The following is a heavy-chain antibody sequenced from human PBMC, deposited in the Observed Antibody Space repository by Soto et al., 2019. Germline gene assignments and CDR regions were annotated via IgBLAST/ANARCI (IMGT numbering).Heavy chain of an antibody. CDR3: ARDWACSGGSCYLFDY. D-gene: IGHD2-15*01. CDR2: ISAYNGNT. Sequence: GASVKVSCKASGYTFTSYGISWVRQAPGQGLEWMGWISAYNGNTNYAQKLQGRVTMTTDTSTSTAYMELRSPRSDDTAVYYCARDWACSGGSCYLFDYWGQGTLVTVSS. CDR1: GYTFTSYG. J-gene: IGHJ4*02. V-gene: IGHV1-18*01.